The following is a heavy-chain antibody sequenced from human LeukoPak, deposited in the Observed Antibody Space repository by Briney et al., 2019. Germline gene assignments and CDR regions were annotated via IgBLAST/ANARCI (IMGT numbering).Heavy chain of an antibody. CDR2: INPNIGDA. Sequence: INPNIGDASYAQKFRDRVTMTRDRSINTAYMELSRLTSDDTAVYYCARMALDGGDSIGFDSWGQGTLVTVSS. CDR3: ARMALDGGDSIGFDS. V-gene: IGHV1-2*02. J-gene: IGHJ5*01. D-gene: IGHD2-21*02.